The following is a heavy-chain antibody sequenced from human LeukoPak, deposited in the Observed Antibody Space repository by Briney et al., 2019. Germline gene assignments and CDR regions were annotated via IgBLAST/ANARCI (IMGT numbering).Heavy chain of an antibody. D-gene: IGHD2-2*02. Sequence: GGSLRLSCAASGFTFSSYAMHWVRQAPGKGLEYVSAISSNGGSTYYANSVKGRFTISRDNSKNTLYLQMGSLRAEDMAVYYCARDCTVVVPAAIGGYYNYMDVWGKGTTVTVSS. V-gene: IGHV3-64*01. J-gene: IGHJ6*03. CDR1: GFTFSSYA. CDR3: ARDCTVVVPAAIGGYYNYMDV. CDR2: ISSNGGST.